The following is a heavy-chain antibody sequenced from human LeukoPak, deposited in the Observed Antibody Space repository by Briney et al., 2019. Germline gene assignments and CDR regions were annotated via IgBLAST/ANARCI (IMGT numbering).Heavy chain of an antibody. Sequence: GASVKVSCKLSGYTLTELSMHWVRQAPGKGLEWMGGFDPEDGETIYAQKFQGRVTMTEDTSTDTAYMELSSLRSEDTAVYYCARVPDSGYDSNWFDPWGQGTLVTVSS. D-gene: IGHD5-12*01. CDR1: GYTLTELS. V-gene: IGHV1-24*01. CDR2: FDPEDGET. J-gene: IGHJ5*02. CDR3: ARVPDSGYDSNWFDP.